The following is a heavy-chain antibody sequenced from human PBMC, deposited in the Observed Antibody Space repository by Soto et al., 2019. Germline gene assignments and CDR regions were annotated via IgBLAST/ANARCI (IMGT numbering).Heavy chain of an antibody. CDR3: ARDVGTGYSPAVFTYGMDV. CDR2: ISAYNGNT. Sequence: GASVKVSCKASGYTFTSYGISWVRQAPGQGLEWMGWISAYNGNTNYAQKLQGRVTMTTDTSTSTAYMELRSLRSDDTAVYYCARDVGTGYSPAVFTYGMDVWGQGTTVTVSS. J-gene: IGHJ6*02. V-gene: IGHV1-18*01. D-gene: IGHD5-12*01. CDR1: GYTFTSYG.